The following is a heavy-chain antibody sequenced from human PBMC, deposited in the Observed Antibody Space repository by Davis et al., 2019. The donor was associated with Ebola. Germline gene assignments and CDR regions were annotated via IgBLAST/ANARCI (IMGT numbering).Heavy chain of an antibody. CDR3: ASAVTTLSHYYHYMDV. CDR2: IKQDGSEK. CDR1: GFTFSSYA. J-gene: IGHJ6*03. V-gene: IGHV3-7*01. D-gene: IGHD4-11*01. Sequence: GESLKISCAASGFTFSSYAMSWVRQAPGKGLEWVANIKQDGSEKYYVDSVKGRFTISRDNAKNSLYLQMNSLRAEDTAVYYCASAVTTLSHYYHYMDVWGKGTTVTVSS.